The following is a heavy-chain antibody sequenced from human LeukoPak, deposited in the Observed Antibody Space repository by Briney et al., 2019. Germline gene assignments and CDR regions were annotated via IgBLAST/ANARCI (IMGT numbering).Heavy chain of an antibody. J-gene: IGHJ5*02. D-gene: IGHD6-13*01. CDR3: AKDGYSSSWYWFDP. CDR2: ISWNSGSI. CDR1: GFIFDDYA. Sequence: GGSLRLSCAASGFIFDDYAMHWVRQAPGKGLEWVSGISWNSGSIGYADSVKGRFTISRDNAKNSLYLQMNSLRAEDTALYYCAKDGYSSSWYWFDPWGQGTLVTVSS. V-gene: IGHV3-9*01.